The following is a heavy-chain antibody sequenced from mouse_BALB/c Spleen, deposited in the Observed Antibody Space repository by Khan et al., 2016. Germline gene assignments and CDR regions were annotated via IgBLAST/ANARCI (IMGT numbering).Heavy chain of an antibody. CDR3: ARAEAAPWFAY. Sequence: QIQLVQSGPELKKPGETVKISCKASGYTFTNYGMNWVKQAPGKGLKWMGWINTNTGEPTYAEEFKGRFAFSLETSASTAYLQINNLKNEDTATYFGARAEAAPWFAYWGQGTLVTVSA. V-gene: IGHV9-3*02. CDR1: GYTFTNYG. D-gene: IGHD6-1*01. J-gene: IGHJ3*01. CDR2: INTNTGEP.